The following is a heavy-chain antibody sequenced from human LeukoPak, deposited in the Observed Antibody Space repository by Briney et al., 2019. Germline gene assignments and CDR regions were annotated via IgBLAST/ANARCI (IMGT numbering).Heavy chain of an antibody. J-gene: IGHJ4*02. D-gene: IGHD5-12*01. CDR2: IKSKTDGGTT. Sequence: GGSLRLSCAASGFTFNNAWMCWVRQAPGKGLEWLGRIKSKTDGGTTDYAAPVKGRFTISRDDSKNTLYLQMNSLKTEDTAVYYCTTDHQGGGYDYAFFDYWGQGTLVTVSS. V-gene: IGHV3-15*01. CDR3: TTDHQGGGYDYAFFDY. CDR1: GFTFNNAW.